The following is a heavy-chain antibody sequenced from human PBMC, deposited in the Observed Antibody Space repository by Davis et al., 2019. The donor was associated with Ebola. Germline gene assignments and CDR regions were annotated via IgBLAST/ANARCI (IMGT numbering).Heavy chain of an antibody. D-gene: IGHD3-10*01. V-gene: IGHV4-59*01. CDR2: IYYSGST. J-gene: IGHJ4*02. CDR3: ARVYAGSGDPQIFDY. Sequence: PSETLSLTCTVSGGSISSYYWSWIRQPPGKGLEWIGYIYYSGSTNYNPSLKSRVTISVDTSKNQFSLKLSSVTAADTAVYYCARVYAGSGDPQIFDYWGQGTLVTVSS. CDR1: GGSISSYY.